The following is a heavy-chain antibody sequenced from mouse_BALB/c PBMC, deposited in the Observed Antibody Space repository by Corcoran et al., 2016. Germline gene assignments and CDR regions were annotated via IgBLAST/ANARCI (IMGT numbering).Heavy chain of an antibody. V-gene: IGHV1-26*01. D-gene: IGHD1-1*01. CDR1: GYSFTGYY. CDR2: INPYNGAT. CDR3: ARGYGSSYYAMDY. J-gene: IGHJ4*01. Sequence: EVQLQQSGPELVKPGASVKISCKASGYSFTGYYMHWVKQSHVKSLEWIGRINPYNGATSYNQNFKDKASLTVDKSSSTAYMELHSLTSEDSAVYYCARGYGSSYYAMDYWGQGTSVTVSS.